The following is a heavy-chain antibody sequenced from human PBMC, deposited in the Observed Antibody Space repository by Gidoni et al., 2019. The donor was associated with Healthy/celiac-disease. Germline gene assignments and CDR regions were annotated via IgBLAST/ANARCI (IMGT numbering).Heavy chain of an antibody. V-gene: IGHV4-39*07. J-gene: IGHJ3*02. CDR2: LYYSGST. CDR1: GCSISTSSYY. Sequence: QLQLQESGPGLVKPSETLSLTCTVSGCSISTSSYYWGWIRQPPEKVLEWIGSLYYSGSTYYNPSLKSRVTISVDMSKNQFSLKLSSVTAADTAVYYCARGLYSSSWRDDAFDIWGQGTMVTVSS. D-gene: IGHD6-13*01. CDR3: ARGLYSSSWRDDAFDI.